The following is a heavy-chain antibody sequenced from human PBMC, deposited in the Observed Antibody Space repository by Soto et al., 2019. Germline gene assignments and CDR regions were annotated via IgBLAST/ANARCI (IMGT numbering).Heavy chain of an antibody. D-gene: IGHD6-19*01. Sequence: VQLVESGGGVVQPGRSLRLSCAASGFTFSDYAMHWVRQAPGQGLEWVAVVSHDGRNTHYADSVKGRFTISRDSSKNKVSLEMTSLRAEDTAVYYCAKGGRQWLVTSDFNYWGQGALVTVSS. V-gene: IGHV3-30*18. CDR1: GFTFSDYA. CDR3: AKGGRQWLVTSDFNY. CDR2: VSHDGRNT. J-gene: IGHJ4*02.